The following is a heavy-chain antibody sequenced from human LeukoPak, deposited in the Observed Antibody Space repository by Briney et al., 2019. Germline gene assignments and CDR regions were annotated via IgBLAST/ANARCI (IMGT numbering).Heavy chain of an antibody. CDR3: ARGTAATAGIDY. D-gene: IGHD5-18*01. J-gene: IGHJ4*02. Sequence: GGSLRLSCAVSVFNFSSYWIHWVRQAPGKGLVWVSLINTDGSATTYGDSAKGRFTVSRDNDKNTLFLDMNSLRVEDTAVYYCARGTAATAGIDYWGQGTLVTVSS. V-gene: IGHV3-74*01. CDR1: VFNFSSYW. CDR2: INTDGSAT.